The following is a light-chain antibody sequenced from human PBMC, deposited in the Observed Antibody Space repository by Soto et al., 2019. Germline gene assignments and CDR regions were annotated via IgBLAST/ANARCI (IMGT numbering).Light chain of an antibody. J-gene: IGLJ1*01. V-gene: IGLV2-14*02. CDR1: SSDVGSYNL. CDR3: SSYAHGSIYV. CDR2: GVG. Sequence: QSALTQPASVSGSPGQSITISCTGTSSDVGSYNLVSWYQQHPGKAPKLMIYGVGNRPSGVSARFSGSKSGDTASLTISGLQAEDEADYYCSSYAHGSIYVFGTGTKVTVL.